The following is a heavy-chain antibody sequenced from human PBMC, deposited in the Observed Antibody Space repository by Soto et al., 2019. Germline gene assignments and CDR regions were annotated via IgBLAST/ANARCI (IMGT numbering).Heavy chain of an antibody. J-gene: IGHJ6*02. Sequence: SVKVSCKASGGTFSSYAISWVRQAPGQGLEWMGGIIPIFGTANYAQKFQGRVTITADESTSTAYMELSSLGSEDTAVYYCAGGHITIFGVAPPGDYYYGMDVWGQGTTVTVSS. CDR2: IIPIFGTA. CDR1: GGTFSSYA. V-gene: IGHV1-69*13. D-gene: IGHD3-3*01. CDR3: AGGHITIFGVAPPGDYYYGMDV.